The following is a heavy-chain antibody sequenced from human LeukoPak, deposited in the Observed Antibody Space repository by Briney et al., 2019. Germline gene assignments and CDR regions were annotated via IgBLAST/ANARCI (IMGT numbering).Heavy chain of an antibody. CDR2: INHSGST. CDR1: GGSFSGYY. V-gene: IGHV4-34*01. D-gene: IGHD4-17*01. J-gene: IGHJ5*02. CDR3: ARDYGDYAEEFNWFDP. Sequence: SETLSLTCAVYGGSFSGYYWSWIRQPPGKGLEWIGEINHSGSTNYNPSLKSRVTISVDTSKNQFSLKLSSVSAADTAVYYCARDYGDYAEEFNWFDPWGQGTLVTVSS.